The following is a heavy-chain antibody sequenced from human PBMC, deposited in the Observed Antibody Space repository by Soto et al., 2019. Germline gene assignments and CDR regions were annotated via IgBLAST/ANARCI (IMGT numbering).Heavy chain of an antibody. J-gene: IGHJ4*02. V-gene: IGHV3-64*01. CDR3: ARVSAAALTGYVDS. CDR1: GFTFSNYA. CDR2: ISSNGGST. Sequence: EVQLVESGGGLVQPGGSLRLSCAASGFTFSNYAMHWVRQAPGKGLEYVSAISSNGGSTHYANSVKGRFTISRDNSKNTLYLQMGSLRAEDMAVYYCARVSAAALTGYVDSWGQGTLVTVSS. D-gene: IGHD6-25*01.